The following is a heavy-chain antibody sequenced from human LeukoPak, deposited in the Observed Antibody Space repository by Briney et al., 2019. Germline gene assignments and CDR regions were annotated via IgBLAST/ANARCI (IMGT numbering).Heavy chain of an antibody. CDR2: IYSGGST. J-gene: IGHJ4*02. CDR3: ARDGAGQYCSSTSCYDY. D-gene: IGHD2-2*01. CDR1: GFTFSDYY. Sequence: GGSLRLSCAASGFTFSDYYMSWVRQAPGKGLEWVSVIYSGGSTYYADSVKGRFTISRDNSKNTLYLQMNSLRAEDTAVYYCARDGAGQYCSSTSCYDYWGQGTLVTVSS. V-gene: IGHV3-66*01.